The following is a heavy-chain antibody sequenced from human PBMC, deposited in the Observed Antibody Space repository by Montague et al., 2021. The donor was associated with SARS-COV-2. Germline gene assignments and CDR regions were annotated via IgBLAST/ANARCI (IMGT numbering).Heavy chain of an antibody. Sequence: SETLSLTCTVSGGSISSSSYYWGWIRQPPGKGLEWIGSIYYSGSTYYNPSLKSRVTISVDTSKNQFSLKLSSVTAADTAVYYWARFPTSYYYDSKAGPATPDAFDIWGQGTMVTVSS. J-gene: IGHJ3*02. CDR2: IYYSGST. D-gene: IGHD3-22*01. CDR1: GGSISSSSYY. CDR3: ARFPTSYYYDSKAGPATPDAFDI. V-gene: IGHV4-39*01.